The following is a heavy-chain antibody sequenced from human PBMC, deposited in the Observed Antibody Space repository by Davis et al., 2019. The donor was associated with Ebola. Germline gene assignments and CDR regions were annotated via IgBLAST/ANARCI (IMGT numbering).Heavy chain of an antibody. J-gene: IGHJ4*02. CDR2: INWNGGST. Sequence: GESLKISCAASGFTFDDYGMSWVRQAPGKGLEWVSGINWNGGSTGYADSVKGRFTISRDNAKNSLYLQMNSLRAEDTAVYYCARDLYRYYDSSGYPGWDYWGQGTLVTVSS. V-gene: IGHV3-20*04. D-gene: IGHD3-22*01. CDR1: GFTFDDYG. CDR3: ARDLYRYYDSSGYPGWDY.